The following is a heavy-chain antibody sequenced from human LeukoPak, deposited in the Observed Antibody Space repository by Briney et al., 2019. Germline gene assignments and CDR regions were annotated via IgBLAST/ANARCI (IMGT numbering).Heavy chain of an antibody. J-gene: IGHJ4*02. Sequence: GRSLRLSCAASGFTFSRYGMRWVRQAPGKGLEWVAVIWYDGSDQYYADSVKGRFTISRDSSKNTLYLQMNSLRAEDTAVYYCARSMYDGSGSYYPFDYWGQGALVTVSS. CDR1: GFTFSRYG. CDR3: ARSMYDGSGSYYPFDY. V-gene: IGHV3-33*01. CDR2: IWYDGSDQ. D-gene: IGHD3-10*01.